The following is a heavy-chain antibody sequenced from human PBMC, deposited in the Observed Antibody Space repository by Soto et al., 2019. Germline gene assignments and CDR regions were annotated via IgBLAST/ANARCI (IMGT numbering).Heavy chain of an antibody. D-gene: IGHD2-15*01. CDR1: GHTFHNYA. Sequence: EVQLLESGGGLEQPGGSLRLSCVGSGHTFHNYAMTWVRQAPGKGLEWVSGISGSGGGTYYADAVRGRFTISRDDSKNTLYLQMNGVRAEDTAVYYCAKVSRGIGVVAAALNWGQGTLVPVSS. V-gene: IGHV3-23*01. CDR3: AKVSRGIGVVAAALN. J-gene: IGHJ4*02. CDR2: ISGSGGGT.